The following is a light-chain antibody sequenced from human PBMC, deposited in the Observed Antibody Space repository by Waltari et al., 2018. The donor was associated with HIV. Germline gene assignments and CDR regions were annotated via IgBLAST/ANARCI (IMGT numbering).Light chain of an antibody. CDR1: GFNIGSNV. J-gene: IGLJ1*01. V-gene: IGLV1-44*01. Sequence: QSVLTQPPSASGTPGQRVTISCSGSGFNIGSNVVNWYQQLPGTAPKLVLYSDVARPAGVPDRFSGSKSATSASLAITGLHSEDEASYYCAAWDDSLASYVFGSGTKVTVL. CDR2: SDV. CDR3: AAWDDSLASYV.